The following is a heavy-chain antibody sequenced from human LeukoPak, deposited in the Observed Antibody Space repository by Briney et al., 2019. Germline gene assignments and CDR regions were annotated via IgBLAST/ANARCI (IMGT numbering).Heavy chain of an antibody. CDR3: AKDRDSSGHYYMDV. J-gene: IGHJ6*03. CDR2: INQDGSEK. CDR1: GFTFSSYW. Sequence: GGSLRLSCAASGFTFSSYWMTWVRQAPGKGLGWVANINQDGSEKNYVDSVKGRCTISRDNAKNSLYLQMNSLRAEDTAVYYCAKDRDSSGHYYMDVWGKGTTVTVSS. V-gene: IGHV3-7*03. D-gene: IGHD6-19*01.